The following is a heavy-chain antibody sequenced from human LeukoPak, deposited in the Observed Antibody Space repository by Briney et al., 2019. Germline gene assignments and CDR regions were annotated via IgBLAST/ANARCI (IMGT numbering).Heavy chain of an antibody. CDR1: GYTFTSYG. CDR2: ISAYNGNT. J-gene: IGHJ4*02. V-gene: IGHV1-18*01. Sequence: ASVKVSCKASGYTFTSYGISWGRHAPGQGLEWMGWISAYNGNTNYAQKLQGRVTMTTDTSTSTAYMELRSLRSDDTAVYYCARSPFEWELLDYWGQGTLVTVSS. D-gene: IGHD1-26*01. CDR3: ARSPFEWELLDY.